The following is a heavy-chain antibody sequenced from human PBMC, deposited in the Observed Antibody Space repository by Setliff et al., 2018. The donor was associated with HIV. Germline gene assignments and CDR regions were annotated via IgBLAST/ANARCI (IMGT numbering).Heavy chain of an antibody. Sequence: SETLSLTCSVSGYSITNGYYWGWFRQSPGKGLEWIATIYQTGSIYYNPSLQSRVTTSVDTSKNQFSLNLTSVTAADTAVYFCARAPLWFGELAQFDFWGQGMLVTVSS. CDR1: GYSITNGYY. J-gene: IGHJ4*02. V-gene: IGHV4-38-2*02. CDR3: ARAPLWFGELAQFDF. CDR2: IYQTGSI. D-gene: IGHD3-10*01.